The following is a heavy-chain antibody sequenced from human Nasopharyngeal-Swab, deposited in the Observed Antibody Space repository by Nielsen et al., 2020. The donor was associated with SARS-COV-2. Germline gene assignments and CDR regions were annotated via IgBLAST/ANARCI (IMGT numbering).Heavy chain of an antibody. Sequence: SLKISCAASGFIFDDYAMHWVRQAPGKGLELVSGISWNSNNIAYADSVKGRFTISRDNARNSLYLQMNSLRAEDTAFYYCAKDIFCATMSCSTSGFDPWGQGTLVTVSS. CDR1: GFIFDDYA. CDR2: ISWNSNNI. D-gene: IGHD3-22*01. CDR3: AKDIFCATMSCSTSGFDP. V-gene: IGHV3-9*01. J-gene: IGHJ5*02.